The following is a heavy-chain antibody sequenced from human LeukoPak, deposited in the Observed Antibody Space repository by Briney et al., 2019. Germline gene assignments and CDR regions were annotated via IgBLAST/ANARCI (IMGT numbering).Heavy chain of an antibody. Sequence: SETLSLTCAVYGGSFSGYYWSWIRQPPGKGLEWIGEINHSGSTNYNPSLKSRVTISVDTSKNQLSLKLSSVTAADTAVYYCARWYYYDSSGLIWGQGTLVTVSS. CDR2: INHSGST. CDR1: GGSFSGYY. J-gene: IGHJ4*02. V-gene: IGHV4-34*01. CDR3: ARWYYYDSSGLI. D-gene: IGHD3-22*01.